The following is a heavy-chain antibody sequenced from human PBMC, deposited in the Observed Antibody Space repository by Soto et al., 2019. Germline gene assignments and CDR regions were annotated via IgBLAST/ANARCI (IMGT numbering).Heavy chain of an antibody. Sequence: SGTLSLPCTVSGGSISSYYCTWIRQPPGKGLEWIGLMYNSGSTHYNPSLKSRVTISLDTSKNHFSLNLRSVTAADTAVYYCARDVDRTSHLNWFDPWGQGVMVTVSS. CDR2: MYNSGST. V-gene: IGHV4-4*08. D-gene: IGHD5-12*01. CDR1: GGSISSYY. J-gene: IGHJ5*02. CDR3: ARDVDRTSHLNWFDP.